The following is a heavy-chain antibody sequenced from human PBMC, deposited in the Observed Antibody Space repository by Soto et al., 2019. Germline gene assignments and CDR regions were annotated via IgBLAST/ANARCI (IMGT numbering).Heavy chain of an antibody. CDR2: ISAYNGNT. CDR3: ARDGRSSSGWYLDY. Sequence: ASVNVSCKASGYTFTSYGISWVRQAPGQGLEWMGWISAYNGNTNYAQKLQGRVTMTTDTSTSTAYMELRSLRSDDTAVYYYARDGRSSSGWYLDYWGQGTLVTVSS. V-gene: IGHV1-18*01. J-gene: IGHJ4*02. CDR1: GYTFTSYG. D-gene: IGHD6-19*01.